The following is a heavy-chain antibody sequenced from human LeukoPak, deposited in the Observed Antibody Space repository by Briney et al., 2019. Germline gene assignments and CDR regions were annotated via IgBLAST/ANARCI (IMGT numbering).Heavy chain of an antibody. Sequence: SETLSLTCDVYGGSFSNYYWSWIRQPPGKGLEWIGEINHRGSTNYNPSLKSRVIISVDTSKNQFSLKLSSVTAADTAAYYCARRPRVRGLISLAYWGQGTLVTVSS. CDR3: ARRPRVRGLISLAY. CDR2: INHRGST. J-gene: IGHJ4*02. CDR1: GGSFSNYY. D-gene: IGHD3-10*01. V-gene: IGHV4-34*01.